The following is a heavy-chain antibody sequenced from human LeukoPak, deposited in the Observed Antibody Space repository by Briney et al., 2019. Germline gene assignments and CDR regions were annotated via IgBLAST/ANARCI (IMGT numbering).Heavy chain of an antibody. J-gene: IGHJ6*03. CDR1: GFTFSSYA. CDR2: ISYDGSNK. CDR3: AKDRCSNGVGCYYYYMDV. Sequence: GRSLRLSCAASGFTFSSYAMHWVRQAPGKGLEWVAVISYDGSNKYYADSVKGRFTISRDNSKNTLYLQMNSLRAEDTAVYYCAKDRCSNGVGCYYYYMDVWGKGTTVTISS. D-gene: IGHD2-8*01. V-gene: IGHV3-30*04.